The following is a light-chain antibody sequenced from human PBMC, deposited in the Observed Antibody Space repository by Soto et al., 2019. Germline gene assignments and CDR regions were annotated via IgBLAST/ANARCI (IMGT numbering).Light chain of an antibody. CDR2: AAS. CDR3: QKYNSAPIN. CDR1: QGISNY. Sequence: DIQMTQSPSSLSASVGDRVTITCRASQGISNYLAWYQQKPGKVPKLLIYAASTLQSGVPSRFSGSGSGTDFTLTISSLQPEDVATYYCQKYNSAPINCGQGKRREIK. V-gene: IGKV1-27*01. J-gene: IGKJ5*01.